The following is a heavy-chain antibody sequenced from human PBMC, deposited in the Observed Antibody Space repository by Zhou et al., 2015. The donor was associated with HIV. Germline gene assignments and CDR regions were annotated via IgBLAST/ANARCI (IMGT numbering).Heavy chain of an antibody. J-gene: IGHJ4*02. CDR2: IIPILGIA. CDR1: GGTFSSYT. D-gene: IGHD2-15*01. Sequence: QVQLVQSGAEVKKPGSSVKVSCKASGGTFSSYTISWVRQAPGQGLEWMGRIIPILGIANYAQKFQGRVTITADKSTSTAYMELSSLRSEDTAVYYCARTLVVAAQLEDYWGQGTLVTVSS. V-gene: IGHV1-69*02. CDR3: ARTLVVAAQLEDY.